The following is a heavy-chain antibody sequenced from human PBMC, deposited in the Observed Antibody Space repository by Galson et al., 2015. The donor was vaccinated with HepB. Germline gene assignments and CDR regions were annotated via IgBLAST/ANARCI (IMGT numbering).Heavy chain of an antibody. D-gene: IGHD3-3*01. Sequence: SLRLSCAASGFTFSSCSMNWVRQAPGKGLERVSYIRSSSSTIYYADSVKGRFTIPRDNAKNSLYLQMNSLRAEDTAVCYCARDFMIFGVVTAFDIWGQGTMVTVSS. J-gene: IGHJ3*02. CDR3: ARDFMIFGVVTAFDI. CDR2: IRSSSSTI. V-gene: IGHV3-48*01. CDR1: GFTFSSCS.